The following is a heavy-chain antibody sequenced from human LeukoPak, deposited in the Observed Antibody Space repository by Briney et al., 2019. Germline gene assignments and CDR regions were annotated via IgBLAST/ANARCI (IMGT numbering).Heavy chain of an antibody. D-gene: IGHD3-22*01. CDR1: AYTSKYW. CDR2: IYAADYPT. CDR3: ARGVFYYDSSGYSAVEAFDI. V-gene: IGHV5-51*01. J-gene: IGHJ3*02. Sequence: GESLKISCKGSAYTSKYWIGWVRQMPGKGLEWMGVIYAADYPTRYSPSFQGQVTISADKSISTSYLQWSSLKASDTAMYYCARGVFYYDSSGYSAVEAFDIWGQGTMVTVSS.